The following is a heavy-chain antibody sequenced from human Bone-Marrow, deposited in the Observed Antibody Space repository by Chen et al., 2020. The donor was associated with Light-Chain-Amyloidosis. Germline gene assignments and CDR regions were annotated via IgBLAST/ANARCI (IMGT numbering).Heavy chain of an antibody. CDR3: VRDGTPTAVSRYFDY. CDR1: GLYFSHYW. D-gene: IGHD2-21*02. CDR2: IHSEGTST. V-gene: IGHV3-74*01. J-gene: IGHJ4*02. Sequence: EVQLVESGGEVVQPGGSLRLSCAASGLYFSHYWMHWVRQAPGKGLVWVSRIHSEGTSTAYAESVKGRFTISRDNAKNTVYLQMNSLRVEDTAMYFCVRDGTPTAVSRYFDYWGQGTPVTVSS.